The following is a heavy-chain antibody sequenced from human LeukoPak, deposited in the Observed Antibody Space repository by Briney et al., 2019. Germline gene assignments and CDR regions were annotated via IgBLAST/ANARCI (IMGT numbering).Heavy chain of an antibody. CDR2: IESTAVGGTA. V-gene: IGHV3-15*04. Sequence: GGSLRLPCSASGFTFTNAWMSWVRQAPGKGLEWVGRIESTAVGGTADYAAPVRGRFTISRDDSKNTLYLQMNSLKIEDTGVYYCTTDFDMWGQGTMVTVSS. J-gene: IGHJ3*02. CDR3: TTDFDM. CDR1: GFTFTNAW.